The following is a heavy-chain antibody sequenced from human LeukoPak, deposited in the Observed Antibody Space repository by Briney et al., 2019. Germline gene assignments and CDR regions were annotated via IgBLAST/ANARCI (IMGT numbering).Heavy chain of an antibody. Sequence: GGSLRLSCAASGFTFSSYSMNWVRQAPGKGLEWVSSISSSSSYIYYADSVKGRFTISRDNAKNSLYLQMNSLRAEDTAVYYCARELSSGWDPDVWGQGTTVTVSS. CDR3: ARELSSGWDPDV. CDR2: ISSSSSYI. CDR1: GFTFSSYS. V-gene: IGHV3-21*01. J-gene: IGHJ6*02. D-gene: IGHD6-19*01.